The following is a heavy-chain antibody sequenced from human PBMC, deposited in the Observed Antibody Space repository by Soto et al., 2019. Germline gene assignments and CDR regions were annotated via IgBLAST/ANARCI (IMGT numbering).Heavy chain of an antibody. J-gene: IGHJ6*02. CDR1: GYSFTNYW. D-gene: IGHD2-2*01. CDR3: ARWECCTSSSCPYYYYGMDV. CDR2: IYPGDSHA. V-gene: IGHV5-51*01. Sequence: GASLKISCTSSGYSFTNYWIGWVRQMPGQGLEWMGIIYPGDSHAIYRPSFQGQITISADKSISTAYLRRNSLKASDTAMYYCARWECCTSSSCPYYYYGMDVWGQGTTVTVSS.